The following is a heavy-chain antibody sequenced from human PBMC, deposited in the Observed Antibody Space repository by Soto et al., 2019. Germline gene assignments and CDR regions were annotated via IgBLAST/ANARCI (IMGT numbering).Heavy chain of an antibody. Sequence: PCGSLRLSCAASGFTFDDYTMHWVRQAPGKGLEWVSLISWDGGSTYYADSVKGRFTISRDNSKNSLYLQMNSLRTEGTALYYCAKDFTPRYSSSSWVDYWGQGTMVTVSA. CDR2: ISWDGGST. CDR3: AKDFTPRYSSSSWVDY. J-gene: IGHJ4*02. D-gene: IGHD6-6*01. V-gene: IGHV3-43*01. CDR1: GFTFDDYT.